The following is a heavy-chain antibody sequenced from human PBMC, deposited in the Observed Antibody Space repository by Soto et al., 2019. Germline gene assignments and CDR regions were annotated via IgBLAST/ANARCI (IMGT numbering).Heavy chain of an antibody. V-gene: IGHV4-39*01. Sequence: QLQLQESGPGLVKPSETLSLTCTVSGGSISSSSYYWGWIRQPPGKGLEWIGGIYDSGSTYYNPSLKSRVPISVDTSKNQCSLRLSSVTASDTAVYDCARHKIESSSSGESYYDYGMDVWGQGTTVPVSS. CDR2: IYDSGST. D-gene: IGHD6-6*01. CDR1: GGSISSSSYY. CDR3: ARHKIESSSSGESYYDYGMDV. J-gene: IGHJ6*02.